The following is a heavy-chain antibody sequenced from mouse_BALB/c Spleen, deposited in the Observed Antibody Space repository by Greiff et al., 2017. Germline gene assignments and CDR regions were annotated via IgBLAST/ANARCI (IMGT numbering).Heavy chain of an antibody. CDR3: ARSRPYYFDY. Sequence: EVMLVESGGGLVKPGGSLKLSCAASGFTFSSYAMSWVRQSPEKRLEWVAEISSGGSYTYYPDTVTGRFTISRDNAKNTLYLEMSSLRSEDTAMYYCARSRPYYFDYWGQGTTLTVSS. V-gene: IGHV5-9-4*01. CDR1: GFTFSSYA. CDR2: ISSGGSYT. J-gene: IGHJ2*01.